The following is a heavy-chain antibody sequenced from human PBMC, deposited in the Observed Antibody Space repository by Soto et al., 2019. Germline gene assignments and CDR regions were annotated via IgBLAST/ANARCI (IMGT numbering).Heavy chain of an antibody. Sequence: QVQLQESGPGLVKPSQTLSLTCTVSGGSISSGDYYWSWIRQPPGQGLAWIGYLYYSGSTSYNPPLKSRLSLSVDTSKPQFSLKLSSGTAADTAVYYGARQRPDGARRDPWGQGSLVTVSS. V-gene: IGHV4-30-4*01. J-gene: IGHJ5*02. CDR2: LYYSGST. D-gene: IGHD6-25*01. CDR1: GGSISSGDYY. CDR3: ARQRPDGARRDP.